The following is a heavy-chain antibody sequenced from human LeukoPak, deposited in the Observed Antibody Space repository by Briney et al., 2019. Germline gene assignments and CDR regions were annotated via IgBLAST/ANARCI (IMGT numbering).Heavy chain of an antibody. Sequence: ASVKVSCKASGYTFTSYYMHWVRQAPGQGLEWMGIINPSGGSTSYAQKFQDRVTMTRDMSTSTVYMELSSLRSEDTAVYYCARDQGSWYSNKHWFDPWGQGTLVTVSS. CDR1: GYTFTSYY. CDR2: INPSGGST. J-gene: IGHJ5*02. CDR3: ARDQGSWYSNKHWFDP. V-gene: IGHV1-46*01. D-gene: IGHD2-21*01.